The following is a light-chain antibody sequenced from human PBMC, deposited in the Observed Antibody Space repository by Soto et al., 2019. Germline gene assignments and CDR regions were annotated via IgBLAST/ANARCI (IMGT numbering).Light chain of an antibody. CDR2: GAS. CDR1: QSVYNN. J-gene: IGKJ1*01. V-gene: IGKV3-15*01. CDR3: QQYHSSPRT. Sequence: EIVMTQSPATLSVSPGERATLSCRASQSVYNNLAWYQQKPGQAPRLLIYGASTRATGIPARFSGSGSGTEFTLTISSLQSEDFAVYYCQQYHSSPRTFGQGTKVEIK.